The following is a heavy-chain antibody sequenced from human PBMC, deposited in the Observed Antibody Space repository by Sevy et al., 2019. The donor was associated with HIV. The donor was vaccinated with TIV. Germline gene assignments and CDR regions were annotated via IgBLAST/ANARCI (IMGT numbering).Heavy chain of an antibody. CDR1: GYWFTSHW. D-gene: IGHD2-15*01. V-gene: IGHV5-51*01. CDR3: GRGGHLPLDAFDI. Sequence: GESLKISCETSGYWFTSHWIGWVCRMPGKGLEWVGIIFPGNSDARYAPSFQGQVTISVDKSISAAYLQWSSLKASDTAIYYCGRGGHLPLDAFDIWGQGTMVTVSS. CDR2: IFPGNSDA. J-gene: IGHJ3*02.